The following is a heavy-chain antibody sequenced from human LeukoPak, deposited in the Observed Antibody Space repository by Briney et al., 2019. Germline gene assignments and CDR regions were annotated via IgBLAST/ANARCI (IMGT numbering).Heavy chain of an antibody. CDR1: GGSISSSSYY. Sequence: KPSETLSLTCTVSGGSISSSSYYWGWIRQPPGKGLEWIGSIYYSGSTYYNPSLKSRVTISVDTSKNQFSLKLSSVTAADTAVYYCARGAVTTRESFDHWGQGTLVTVSS. V-gene: IGHV4-39*01. D-gene: IGHD4-17*01. CDR3: ARGAVTTRESFDH. CDR2: IYYSGST. J-gene: IGHJ4*02.